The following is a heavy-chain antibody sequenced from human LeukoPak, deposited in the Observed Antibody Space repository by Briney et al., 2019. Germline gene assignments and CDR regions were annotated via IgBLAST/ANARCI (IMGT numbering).Heavy chain of an antibody. CDR2: IKEDESKK. CDR3: ARDFQSSY. CDR1: GFTFSSYW. J-gene: IGHJ4*02. V-gene: IGHV3-7*01. Sequence: GGSLRLTCAASGFTFSSYWMIWVRQAPGKGLEWVANIKEDESKKDYVDSVMGRFTISRDNAKNSLYLQMNRLRVEDTAVYYCARDFQSSYWGQGTLVTVSS.